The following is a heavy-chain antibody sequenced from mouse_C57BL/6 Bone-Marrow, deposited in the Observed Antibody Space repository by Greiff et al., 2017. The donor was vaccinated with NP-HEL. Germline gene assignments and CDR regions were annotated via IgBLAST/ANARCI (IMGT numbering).Heavy chain of an antibody. CDR1: GFTFSSYA. CDR3: TRVGSLYYGSSYGFAY. CDR2: ISSGGDYI. Sequence: DVMLVESGEGLVKPGGSLKLSCAASGFTFSSYAMSWVRQTPEKRLEWVAYISSGGDYIYYADTVKGRFTISRDNARNTLYLQMSSLKSEDTAMYYCTRVGSLYYGSSYGFAYWGQGTLVTVSA. V-gene: IGHV5-9-1*02. J-gene: IGHJ3*01. D-gene: IGHD1-1*01.